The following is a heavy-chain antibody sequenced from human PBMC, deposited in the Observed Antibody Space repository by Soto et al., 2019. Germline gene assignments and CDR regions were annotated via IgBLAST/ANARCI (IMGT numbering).Heavy chain of an antibody. D-gene: IGHD3-9*01. CDR3: ARQIFAADY. CDR2: INPMFNST. V-gene: IGHV1-69*01. CDR1: GGTFDHAA. J-gene: IGHJ4*02. Sequence: QVQLVQSGAEVKKPGSSVKVSCEAPGGTFDHAAITWVRQAPGQGLEWMGGINPMFNSTHYAQKCQGRVTITADAATSTAFMELRRLRSDDTAVYYCARQIFAADYWGQGTLLIVSS.